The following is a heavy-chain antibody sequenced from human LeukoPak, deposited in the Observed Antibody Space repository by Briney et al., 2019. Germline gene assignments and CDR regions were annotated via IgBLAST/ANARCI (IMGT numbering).Heavy chain of an antibody. V-gene: IGHV4-39*07. D-gene: IGHD4-17*01. J-gene: IGHJ3*02. CDR1: GASISSSSYY. Sequence: SETLSLTCTVSGASISSSSYYWGWIRQPPGKGLEWIGSIYYSGSTYYNPSLKSRVTISVDTSKNQFSLKLSSVTAADTAVYYCARGGDLDAFDIWGQGTMVTVSS. CDR2: IYYSGST. CDR3: ARGGDLDAFDI.